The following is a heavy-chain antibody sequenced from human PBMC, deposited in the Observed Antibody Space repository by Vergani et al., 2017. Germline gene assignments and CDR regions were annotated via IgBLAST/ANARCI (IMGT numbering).Heavy chain of an antibody. CDR1: GFTFSDYY. J-gene: IGHJ6*02. CDR2: IGSSGSTI. Sequence: QVQLVESGGGLVKPGGSLRLSCAASGFTFSDYYMSWIRQAPGKGLEWVSYIGSSGSTIYYADSVKGRFTISRDNAKNSLYLQMNSLRAEDTAVYYCARKHISNYYDSSGYYYMGYCYGMDVWGQGTMVTVSS. CDR3: ARKHISNYYDSSGYYYMGYCYGMDV. V-gene: IGHV3-11*01. D-gene: IGHD3-22*01.